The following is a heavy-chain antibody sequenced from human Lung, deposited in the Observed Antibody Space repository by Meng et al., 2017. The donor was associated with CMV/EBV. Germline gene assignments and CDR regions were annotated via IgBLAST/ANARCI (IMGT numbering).Heavy chain of an antibody. D-gene: IGHD6-19*01. CDR3: ARDPSNTSGRYAYFDY. CDR1: GYTFTHHG. J-gene: IGHJ4*02. V-gene: IGHV1-18*01. CDR2: ISCYNGDT. Sequence: QLQLVQSGAEVKKPWASVRVSCKASGYTFTHHGISWIRQAPGQGLEWMGWISCYNGDTNYAQKLQGRVTMTTDTSTNTAYMDLRSLRSDDTAVYYCARDPSNTSGRYAYFDYWGQGTLVTVS.